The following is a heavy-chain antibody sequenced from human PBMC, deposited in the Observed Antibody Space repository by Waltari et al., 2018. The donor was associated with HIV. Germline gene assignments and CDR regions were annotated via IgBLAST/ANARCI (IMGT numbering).Heavy chain of an antibody. CDR1: GFTFSRYW. J-gene: IGHJ4*02. Sequence: EVQLVESGGGLFQPGGSLRLSCAASGFTFSRYWMTWVRQAPGKGLEWVANIKQDGSEKYYADSVKGRFTISRDNAKNSLYLQMNSLRAEDTAVYYCASLYCSGGSCYDYWGQGTLVTVSS. CDR3: ASLYCSGGSCYDY. D-gene: IGHD2-15*01. V-gene: IGHV3-7*01. CDR2: IKQDGSEK.